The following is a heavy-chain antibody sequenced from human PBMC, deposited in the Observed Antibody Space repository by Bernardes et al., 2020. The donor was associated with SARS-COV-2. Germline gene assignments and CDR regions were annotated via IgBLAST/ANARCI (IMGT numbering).Heavy chain of an antibody. V-gene: IGHV6-1*01. Sequence: QTRSLTCAISGDSVSSNSAVWHWIRQSPSRGLEWLGRTSYRSKWNYDYAVSVKSRITISPDTSKNQFSLELTSVTPEDTAVYYCARGANYAMGVWGQGTTVTVSS. CDR1: GDSVSSNSAV. J-gene: IGHJ6*02. CDR3: ARGANYAMGV. CDR2: TSYRSKWNY.